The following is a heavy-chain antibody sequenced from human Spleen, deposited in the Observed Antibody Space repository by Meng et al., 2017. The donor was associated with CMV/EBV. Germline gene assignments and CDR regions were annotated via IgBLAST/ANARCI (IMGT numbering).Heavy chain of an antibody. J-gene: IGHJ3*02. V-gene: IGHV3-23*01. D-gene: IGHD2-2*01. CDR1: GFPFINYD. Sequence: GSLKISCAASGFPFINYDMSWVRQAPGKGLEWVSAISGSESSGSDTKTYYADSVKGRFTISRDNSKNMLHLQMNSLSAEDTAVYYCAKSFQLPLDAFDIWGQGTMVTVSS. CDR3: AKSFQLPLDAFDI. CDR2: ISGSESSGSDTKT.